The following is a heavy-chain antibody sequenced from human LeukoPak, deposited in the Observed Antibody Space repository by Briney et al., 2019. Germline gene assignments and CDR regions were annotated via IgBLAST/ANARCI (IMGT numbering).Heavy chain of an antibody. D-gene: IGHD4-23*01. CDR2: IYYSGST. CDR1: GGSISRGSYY. Sequence: SETLSLTCTVSGGSISRGSYYWGWIRPPPGKGLEWIVYIYYSGSTNYNPSLKSRVTISVDTSKNQFSLKLSSVTAADTAVYYCARFRSREVVSFDYWGQGTLVTVSS. J-gene: IGHJ4*02. CDR3: ARFRSREVVSFDY. V-gene: IGHV4-61*01.